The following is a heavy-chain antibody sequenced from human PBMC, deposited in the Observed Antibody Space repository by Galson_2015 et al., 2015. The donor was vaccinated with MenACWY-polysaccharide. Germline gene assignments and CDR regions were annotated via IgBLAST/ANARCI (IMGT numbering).Heavy chain of an antibody. D-gene: IGHD5-12*01. CDR1: RGSIYSYY. J-gene: IGHJ4*02. Sequence: ETLSLTCTVSRGSIYSYYWSWIRQPAGQGLEWIGHTSTSGSTIYNPSLKSRITLSLDTSNNQISLNLSSVTAADTAVYYCARVGYSGYDSRFEHWGQGTLVAVSS. V-gene: IGHV4-4*07. CDR3: ARVGYSGYDSRFEH. CDR2: TSTSGST.